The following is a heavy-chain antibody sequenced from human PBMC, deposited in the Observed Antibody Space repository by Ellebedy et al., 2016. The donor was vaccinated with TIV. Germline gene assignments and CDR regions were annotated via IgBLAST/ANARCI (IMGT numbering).Heavy chain of an antibody. V-gene: IGHV1-69*13. CDR2: ITPIFGTA. Sequence: SVKVSXXASGGTFSSYAISWVRQAPGQGLEWMGGITPIFGTANYAQKFQGRVTITADESTSTAYMELSSLRSEDTAVYYCARGEGYCSMSSCYGNWYFDLWGRGTLVTVFS. D-gene: IGHD2-2*01. CDR1: GGTFSSYA. J-gene: IGHJ2*01. CDR3: ARGEGYCSMSSCYGNWYFDL.